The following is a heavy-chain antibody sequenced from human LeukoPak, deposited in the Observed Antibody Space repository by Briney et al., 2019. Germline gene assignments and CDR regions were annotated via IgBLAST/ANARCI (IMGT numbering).Heavy chain of an antibody. Sequence: SETLSLTCTVSGYSISSGYYWGWIRQPPGKGLEWIGSIYHSGSTYYNPSLKSRVTISVDTSKNQFSLKLSSVTAADTAVYYCASVYYYDSSGYYLRLYYFDYWGQGTLVTASS. CDR3: ASVYYYDSSGYYLRLYYFDY. CDR2: IYHSGST. CDR1: GYSISSGYY. V-gene: IGHV4-38-2*02. D-gene: IGHD3-22*01. J-gene: IGHJ4*02.